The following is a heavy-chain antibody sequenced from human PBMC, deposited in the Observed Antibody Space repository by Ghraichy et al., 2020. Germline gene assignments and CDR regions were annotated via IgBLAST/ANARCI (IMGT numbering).Heavy chain of an antibody. D-gene: IGHD5-12*01. CDR3: SYSGYDYSGYYYYYGMDV. J-gene: IGHJ6*02. CDR2: ISGSGSST. Sequence: GGSLRLSCAASGFTFRSYAMSWVRQAPGKGLEWVSAISGSGSSTYYADSVKGRFTISRDNSKNTLYLQMNSLRAADTAVYYCSYSGYDYSGYYYYYGMDVWGQGTTVTVSS. CDR1: GFTFRSYA. V-gene: IGHV3-23*01.